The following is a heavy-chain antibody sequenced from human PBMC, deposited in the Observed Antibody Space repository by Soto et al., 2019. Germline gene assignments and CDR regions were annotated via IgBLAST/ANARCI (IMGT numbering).Heavy chain of an antibody. CDR3: AKVAAVAGYFDY. D-gene: IGHD6-19*01. CDR2: ISYDGSNK. CDR1: GFTFSSYG. V-gene: IGHV3-30*18. J-gene: IGHJ4*02. Sequence: SLRLSCAASGFTFSSYGMHWVRQAPGKGLEWVAVISYDGSNKYYADSVKGRFTISRDNSKNTLYLQMNSLRAEDTAVYYCAKVAAVAGYFDYWGQGTLVTVSS.